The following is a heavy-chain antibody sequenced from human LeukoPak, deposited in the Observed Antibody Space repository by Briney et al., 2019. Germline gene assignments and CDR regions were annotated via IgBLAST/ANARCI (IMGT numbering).Heavy chain of an antibody. D-gene: IGHD1-26*01. CDR1: GFTFSNYW. CDR2: ISGSGGST. Sequence: GGSLRLSCAASGFTFSNYWMHWVRQAPGKGLVWVSVISGSGGSTYYADSVKGRFTISRDNAKNSLYLQMNSLRPEDTAVYYCARENSGSYYQFDCWGQGTLVTVSS. V-gene: IGHV3-74*01. CDR3: ARENSGSYYQFDC. J-gene: IGHJ4*02.